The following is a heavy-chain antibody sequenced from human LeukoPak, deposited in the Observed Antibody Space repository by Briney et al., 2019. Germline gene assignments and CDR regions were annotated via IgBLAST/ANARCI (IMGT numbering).Heavy chain of an antibody. CDR1: GFTFSTYA. CDR2: ISFDGRNK. J-gene: IGHJ4*02. CDR3: AREGWNYVFDY. D-gene: IGHD1-7*01. Sequence: GGSLRLSCAASGFTFSTYAMHWLRQAPGKGLEWVAGISFDGRNKYYADSVKGRFTISRDNSKNTPYLQMNSLRGEDTAVYSCAREGWNYVFDYWGQGTLVTVSS. V-gene: IGHV3-30*01.